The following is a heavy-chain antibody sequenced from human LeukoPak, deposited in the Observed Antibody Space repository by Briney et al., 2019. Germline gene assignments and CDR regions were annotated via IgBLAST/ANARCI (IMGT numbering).Heavy chain of an antibody. Sequence: QPGGSLRLSCAASGLSFSTNAMNWVRQAPGKGLEWIAYIGSRGDTIYYADSVKGRFTISRDNAKNSLFLQMNSLREEDTAVYFCARKLALWGQGTLVTVSS. J-gene: IGHJ4*02. CDR2: IGSRGDTI. CDR3: ARKLAL. CDR1: GLSFSTNA. V-gene: IGHV3-48*02.